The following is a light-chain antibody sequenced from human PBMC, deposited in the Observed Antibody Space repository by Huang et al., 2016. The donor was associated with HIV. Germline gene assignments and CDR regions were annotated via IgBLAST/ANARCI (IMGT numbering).Light chain of an antibody. V-gene: IGKV1-9*01. CDR2: AAS. CDR1: RDIKTY. Sequence: IQLTQSPSSLSASVGDRVTITCRARRDIKTYLAWFHQRPGRAPKFLIFAASFLESGVPSRFSGSGSGTEFTLTINGLQPEDFGTYYCQQVDSYPRTFGQGTNVDVK. J-gene: IGKJ1*01. CDR3: QQVDSYPRT.